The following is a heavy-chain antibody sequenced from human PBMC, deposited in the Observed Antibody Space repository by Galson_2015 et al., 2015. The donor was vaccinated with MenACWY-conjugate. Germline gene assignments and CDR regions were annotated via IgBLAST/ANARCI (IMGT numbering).Heavy chain of an antibody. Sequence: QSGAEVTKPGESLQISCKGSGYRFTNYWIGWVRQMPGKDLEWMGVIYPGDSNTIYSPAFQGQVTISADKSISTAYLQWDSLKASDTAIYYCARGTPPYYGDYQTPFDYWGRGTLVTVSS. CDR3: ARGTPPYYGDYQTPFDY. CDR1: GYRFTNYW. D-gene: IGHD4-17*01. V-gene: IGHV5-51*01. CDR2: IYPGDSNT. J-gene: IGHJ4*02.